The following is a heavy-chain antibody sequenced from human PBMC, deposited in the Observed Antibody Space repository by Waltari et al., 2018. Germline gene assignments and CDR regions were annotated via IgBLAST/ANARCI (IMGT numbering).Heavy chain of an antibody. Sequence: EVQLVQSGAEVKKPGESLKISCKGSGYSFTSYWIGWVRQRPGKGLEWMGSIYPGDADTRYSPSFQGQVTISADKSISTAYLQWSSLKASDTAMYYCARRITISGNGMDVWGQGTTVTVSS. V-gene: IGHV5-51*01. CDR1: GYSFTSYW. CDR2: IYPGDADT. J-gene: IGHJ6*02. D-gene: IGHD3-3*01. CDR3: ARRITISGNGMDV.